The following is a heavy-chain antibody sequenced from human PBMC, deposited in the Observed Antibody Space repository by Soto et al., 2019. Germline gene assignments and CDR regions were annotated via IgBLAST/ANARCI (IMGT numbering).Heavy chain of an antibody. Sequence: EVQLVESGGGVVQPGESLRLSCAASGFTFSSYWMHWFRQAPGKGLVWVSRINSDGSSTSYAGSVKGRFTISRDNAKNTLYLQMNSLRAEDTAVYYCVRTSLVVAAATREDYWGQGTLVTVSS. V-gene: IGHV3-74*01. CDR1: GFTFSSYW. CDR2: INSDGSST. CDR3: VRTSLVVAAATREDY. D-gene: IGHD2-15*01. J-gene: IGHJ4*02.